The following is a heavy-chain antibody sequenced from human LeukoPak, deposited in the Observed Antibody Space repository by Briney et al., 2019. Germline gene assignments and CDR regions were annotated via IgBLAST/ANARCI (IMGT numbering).Heavy chain of an antibody. Sequence: GGSLRLSCAASGFTFSNYAMHWVRQAPGKGLEWVAVIWYDGSNRYYADSVKGRFTISRDSSKNTLYLQMNSLRAEDTAIYYCARDLSMTTVSLYYGGQGTLVTVSS. J-gene: IGHJ4*02. CDR2: IWYDGSNR. CDR1: GFTFSNYA. CDR3: ARDLSMTTVSLYY. D-gene: IGHD4-17*01. V-gene: IGHV3-33*01.